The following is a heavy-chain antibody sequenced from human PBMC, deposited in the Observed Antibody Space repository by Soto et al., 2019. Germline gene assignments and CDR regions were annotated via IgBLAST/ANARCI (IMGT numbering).Heavy chain of an antibody. CDR2: IYSNGRT. CDR1: GGSISSYY. V-gene: IGHV4-59*01. Sequence: SETLSLTCTVSGGSISSYYWTWIRQPPGKGLEWIGYIYSNGRTNYNPSLKSRVTISMDTSKNQFSLKLRSVTAADTAVYYCTSGVNWNDVSDYWGQGTLVTVSS. D-gene: IGHD1-1*01. CDR3: TSGVNWNDVSDY. J-gene: IGHJ4*02.